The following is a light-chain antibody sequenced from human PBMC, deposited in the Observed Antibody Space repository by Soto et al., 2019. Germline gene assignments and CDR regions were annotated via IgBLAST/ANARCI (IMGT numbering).Light chain of an antibody. CDR1: QSVSSN. J-gene: IGKJ4*01. V-gene: IGKV3-15*01. CDR2: GAS. Sequence: EIVMTQSPATLSVSPGERATLSCRASQSVSSNLAWYQQKPGQAPRLLIYGASTRATVIPARFSGSGSGTEFTLTLRSLQSEDFAVYYCQQYNNWPLTFGGGTKVEIK. CDR3: QQYNNWPLT.